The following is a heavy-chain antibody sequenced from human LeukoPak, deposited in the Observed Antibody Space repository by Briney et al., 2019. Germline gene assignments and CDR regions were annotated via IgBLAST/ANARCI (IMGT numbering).Heavy chain of an antibody. Sequence: GGSLRLSCAASGFTFSSYSMNWVRQAPGKGLEWVSSVSSSSSYIYYADSVKGRFTISRDNAKNSLYLQMNSLRAEDTAVYYCARDGGEDPENYYYMDVWGKGTTVTVSS. J-gene: IGHJ6*03. CDR2: VSSSSSYI. V-gene: IGHV3-21*01. D-gene: IGHD3-16*01. CDR3: ARDGGEDPENYYYMDV. CDR1: GFTFSSYS.